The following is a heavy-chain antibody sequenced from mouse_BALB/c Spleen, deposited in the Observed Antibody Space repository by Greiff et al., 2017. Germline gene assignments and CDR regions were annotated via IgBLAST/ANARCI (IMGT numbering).Heavy chain of an antibody. D-gene: IGHD2-1*01. CDR3: AILYGNYYAMDY. CDR2: ISYSGST. J-gene: IGHJ4*01. CDR1: GYSITSDYA. V-gene: IGHV3-2*02. Sequence: EVMLVESGPGLVKPSQSLSLTCTVTGYSITSDYAWNWIRQFPGNKLEWMGYISYSGSTSYNPSLKSRISITRATSKNQFFLQLNSVTTEDTATYYCAILYGNYYAMDYWGQGTSVTVSS.